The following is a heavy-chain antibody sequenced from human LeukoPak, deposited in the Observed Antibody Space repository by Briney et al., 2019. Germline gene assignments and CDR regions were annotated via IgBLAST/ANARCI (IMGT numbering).Heavy chain of an antibody. V-gene: IGHV1-46*01. J-gene: IGHJ4*02. D-gene: IGHD3-10*01. CDR2: INPSGGST. Sequence: APVKVSCKASGYTFTSYYMHWVRQAPGQGLEWMGIINPSGGSTSYAQKFQGRVTMTRDTSTSTVYMELSSLRSEDTAVYYCARDLSYYYGSGSYYKWKYFDYWGQGTLVTVSS. CDR1: GYTFTSYY. CDR3: ARDLSYYYGSGSYYKWKYFDY.